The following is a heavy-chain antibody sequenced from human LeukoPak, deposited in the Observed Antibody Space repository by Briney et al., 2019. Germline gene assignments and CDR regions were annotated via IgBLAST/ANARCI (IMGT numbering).Heavy chain of an antibody. CDR2: IIPIFGTA. D-gene: IGHD2-2*01. J-gene: IGHJ3*02. Sequence: SVKVSCKASGGTFSSYAISWVRQAPGQGLEWMGGIIPIFGTANYAQKFQGRVTITTDESTSTAYMELSSLRSEDTAVYYCARGKNKDFVPLPAAEGTFDIWGQGTVVTVSS. V-gene: IGHV1-69*05. CDR1: GGTFSSYA. CDR3: ARGKNKDFVPLPAAEGTFDI.